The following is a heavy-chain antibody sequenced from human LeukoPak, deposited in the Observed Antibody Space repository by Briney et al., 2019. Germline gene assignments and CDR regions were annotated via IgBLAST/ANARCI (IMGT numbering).Heavy chain of an antibody. V-gene: IGHV4-39*01. Sequence: NPSETLSLTCTVSGGSISSSSYHWAWIRQPPGKGLEWIGSIHYSVTTFYSPSLKSRVTISADASKNQFSLKLSSVTAADTAVYYCARRVRVATIDYWGQGTLVTVSS. CDR3: ARRVRVATIDY. CDR2: IHYSVTT. D-gene: IGHD5-12*01. J-gene: IGHJ4*02. CDR1: GGSISSSSYH.